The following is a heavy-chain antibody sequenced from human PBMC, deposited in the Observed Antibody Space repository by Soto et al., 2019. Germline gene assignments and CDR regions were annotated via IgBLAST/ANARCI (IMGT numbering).Heavy chain of an antibody. CDR1: GGSISSGGYY. Sequence: PSETLSLTCTVSGGSISSGGYYWSWIRQHPGKGLEWIGYIYYSGSTYYSPSLKSRVTISVDTSKNQFSLKLSSVTAADTAVYYCARQRSPAPLQQLVLGYGLRWFDPWGQGTLVTVSS. V-gene: IGHV4-31*03. D-gene: IGHD6-13*01. CDR2: IYYSGST. J-gene: IGHJ5*02. CDR3: ARQRSPAPLQQLVLGYGLRWFDP.